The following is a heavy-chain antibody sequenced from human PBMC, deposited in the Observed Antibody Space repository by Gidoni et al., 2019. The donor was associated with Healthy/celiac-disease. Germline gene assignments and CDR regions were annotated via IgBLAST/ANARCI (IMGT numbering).Heavy chain of an antibody. CDR2: IYSGGST. Sequence: EVQLVESGGGLIQPGGSLRLSCAASGFTVSSNYMSWVRQAPGKGLEWVSVIYSGGSTYYADSVKGRFTISRDNSKNTLYLQMNSLRAEDTAVYYCARAPSVAGLPQGYFDYWGQGTLVTVSS. CDR3: ARAPSVAGLPQGYFDY. J-gene: IGHJ4*02. V-gene: IGHV3-53*01. D-gene: IGHD6-19*01. CDR1: GFTVSSNY.